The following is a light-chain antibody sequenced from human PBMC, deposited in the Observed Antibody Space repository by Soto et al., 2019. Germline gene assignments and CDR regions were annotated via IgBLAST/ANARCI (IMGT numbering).Light chain of an antibody. CDR1: QAITNY. V-gene: IGKV1-9*01. J-gene: IGKJ2*01. Sequence: DIPLTQSPSFLSASVGDRVTITCRASQAITNYLGWYQQRPGKAPTLLIHAASTLHSGVPSRFSGSGYGTDFTLTINNLQPEDSATYVCQQLNIYPSTFGQGTNLEIK. CDR3: QQLNIYPST. CDR2: AAS.